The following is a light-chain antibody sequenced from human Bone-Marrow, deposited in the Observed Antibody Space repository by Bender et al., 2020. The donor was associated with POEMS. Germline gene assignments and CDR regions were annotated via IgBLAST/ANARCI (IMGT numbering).Light chain of an antibody. CDR1: SGHSNYA. V-gene: IGLV4-69*01. Sequence: QPVLTQSPSASASLGASVNLTCTLSSGHSNYAIAWHQLQPEKGPRYLMNLNSDGSHSKGDGIPDRFSGSSSGTDRFLIISSLQSEDEGDYYCSSWDDSLSGWVFGGGTKLTVL. J-gene: IGLJ3*02. CDR2: LNSDGSH. CDR3: SSWDDSLSGWV.